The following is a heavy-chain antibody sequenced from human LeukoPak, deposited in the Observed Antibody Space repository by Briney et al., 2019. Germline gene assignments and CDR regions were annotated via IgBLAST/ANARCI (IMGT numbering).Heavy chain of an antibody. J-gene: IGHJ4*02. CDR2: INTNTGNP. CDR3: ARGNPVFYYDSSGSLHDY. Sequence: ASVKVSCKASGYTFTSYAMNWVRQAPGQGLEWMGWINTNTGNPTYAQGFTGRFVFSLDTSVSTAYLQISSLKAEDTAVYYCARGNPVFYYDSSGSLHDYWGQGTLVTVSS. D-gene: IGHD3-22*01. CDR1: GYTFTSYA. V-gene: IGHV7-4-1*02.